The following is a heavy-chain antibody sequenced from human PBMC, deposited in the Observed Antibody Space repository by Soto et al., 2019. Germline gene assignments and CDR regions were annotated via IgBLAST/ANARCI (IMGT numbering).Heavy chain of an antibody. CDR2: ISSTSSTK. V-gene: IGHV3-48*02. CDR1: GFTFSSHG. J-gene: IGHJ6*02. Sequence: PGGSLRLSCDASGFTFSSHGMTWVRQAPGKGLEWVAFISSTSSTKNYADSVKSRFTISRDNTKNSLYLQMSSLRDEDTAVYYCARRITMVRGPYYYYGMDVWGQGTTVTVSS. D-gene: IGHD3-10*01. CDR3: ARRITMVRGPYYYYGMDV.